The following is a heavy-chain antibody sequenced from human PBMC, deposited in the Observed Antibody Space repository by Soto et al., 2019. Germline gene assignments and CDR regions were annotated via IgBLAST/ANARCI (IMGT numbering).Heavy chain of an antibody. D-gene: IGHD4-17*01. CDR1: GYTFTSYG. CDR2: ISAYNGNT. J-gene: IGHJ3*02. CDR3: ARDPPHLDYGDYRGDAFDI. V-gene: IGHV1-18*01. Sequence: QVQLVQSGAEVKKPGASVKVSCKASGYTFTSYGISWVRQAPGQGLEWMGWISAYNGNTNYAQKLQGRVTMTTDTSTSTAYMELRSLRSDDTAVYYCARDPPHLDYGDYRGDAFDIWGQGTMVTVSS.